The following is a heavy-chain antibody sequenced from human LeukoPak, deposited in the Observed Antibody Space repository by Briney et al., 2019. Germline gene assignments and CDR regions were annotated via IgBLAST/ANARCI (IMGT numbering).Heavy chain of an antibody. D-gene: IGHD1-26*01. CDR3: ARGLPGSLYYFDY. Sequence: SETLSLTCTVSGGPISSYYWSWIRQPPGKGLEWIGYIYYSGSTNYNPSLKSRVTISVDTSKNQFSLKLSSVTAADTAVYYCARGLPGSLYYFDYWGQGTLVTVSS. CDR1: GGPISSYY. J-gene: IGHJ4*02. CDR2: IYYSGST. V-gene: IGHV4-59*01.